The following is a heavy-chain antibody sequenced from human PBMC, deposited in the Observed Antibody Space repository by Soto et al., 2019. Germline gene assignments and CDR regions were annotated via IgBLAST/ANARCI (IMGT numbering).Heavy chain of an antibody. Sequence: EVQLVESGGGLVQPGGSLRLSCAASGFTVSSHYMCWVRQAPGKGLEWVSIIYSGGSTYYADSVKGRFTISSDNSKNTLFLQMTSLRAEDTAVYYWARVAAVAATDFDYWGQGTLVTVSS. CDR2: IYSGGST. CDR3: ARVAAVAATDFDY. CDR1: GFTVSSHY. V-gene: IGHV3-66*01. D-gene: IGHD6-19*01. J-gene: IGHJ4*02.